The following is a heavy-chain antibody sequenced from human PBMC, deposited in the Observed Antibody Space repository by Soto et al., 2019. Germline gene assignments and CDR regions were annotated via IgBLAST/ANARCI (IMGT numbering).Heavy chain of an antibody. Sequence: GSLILSCAASGFTFSSYAMHWVRQAPGKGLEWVAVISYDGSNKYYADSVKGRFTISRDNSKNTLYLQMNSLRAEDTAVYYCAREMGQLWLHEGGFDPWGQGTLVTVSS. CDR1: GFTFSSYA. V-gene: IGHV3-30-3*01. CDR3: AREMGQLWLHEGGFDP. D-gene: IGHD5-18*01. J-gene: IGHJ5*02. CDR2: ISYDGSNK.